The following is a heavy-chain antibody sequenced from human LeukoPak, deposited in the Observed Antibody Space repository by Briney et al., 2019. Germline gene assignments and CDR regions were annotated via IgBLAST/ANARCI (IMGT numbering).Heavy chain of an antibody. Sequence: GRSLRLSCAASGFTFSSYAMHWVRQAPGKGLEWVAVISYDGSNKYYADSVKGRFTISRDNSKNTLYLQTNSLRAEDTAVYYCARDGPPRYCSSTSCLTYYFDYWGQGTLVTVSS. D-gene: IGHD2-2*01. V-gene: IGHV3-30*04. CDR1: GFTFSSYA. CDR3: ARDGPPRYCSSTSCLTYYFDY. CDR2: ISYDGSNK. J-gene: IGHJ4*02.